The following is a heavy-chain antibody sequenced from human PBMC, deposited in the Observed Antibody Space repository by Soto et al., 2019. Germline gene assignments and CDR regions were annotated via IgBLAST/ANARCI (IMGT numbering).Heavy chain of an antibody. CDR1: GFTVSSNY. J-gene: IGHJ4*02. Sequence: EVQLVDSGGGLDRTGGSLRLSCAASGFTVSSNYIGWVRQAPGKGLVWVSVIYADGTTYYADSVKDRFTISRDNSKNTVSLQMSSLRAEDTAVYYCAVDIEVTGMGHYYFDYWGQGALVTVSS. D-gene: IGHD2-15*01. CDR2: IYADGTT. V-gene: IGHV3-66*01. CDR3: AVDIEVTGMGHYYFDY.